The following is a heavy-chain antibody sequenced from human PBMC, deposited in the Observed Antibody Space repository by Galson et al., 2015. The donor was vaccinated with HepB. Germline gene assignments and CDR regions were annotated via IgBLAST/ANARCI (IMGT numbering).Heavy chain of an antibody. CDR1: GFTVSSNY. CDR2: IYSGGST. V-gene: IGHV3-53*01. CDR3: ARDDDSSGYYSDY. Sequence: SLRLSCAASGFTVSSNYMSWVRQAPGKGLEWVSVIYSGGSTYYADSVKGRFTISRDNSKNTLYLQMNSLRAEDTAVYYCARDDDSSGYYSDYWGQGTLVTVSS. D-gene: IGHD3-22*01. J-gene: IGHJ4*02.